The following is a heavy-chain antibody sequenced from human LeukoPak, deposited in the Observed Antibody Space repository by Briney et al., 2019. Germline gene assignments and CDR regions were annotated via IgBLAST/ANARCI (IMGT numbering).Heavy chain of an antibody. CDR3: ARDRYYYGSGSYLGAFDI. CDR1: GYTFTGYY. D-gene: IGHD3-10*01. Sequence: EASVKVSCKASGYTFTGYYMHWVRQAPGQGLECMGWINPNSGGTNYAQKFQGRVTMTRDTSISTAYMELSRLRSDDTPVYYCARDRYYYGSGSYLGAFDIWGQGTMVTVSS. J-gene: IGHJ3*02. CDR2: INPNSGGT. V-gene: IGHV1-2*02.